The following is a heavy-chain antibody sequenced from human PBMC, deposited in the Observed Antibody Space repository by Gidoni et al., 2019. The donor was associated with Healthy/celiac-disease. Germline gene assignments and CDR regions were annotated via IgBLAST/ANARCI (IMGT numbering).Heavy chain of an antibody. CDR2: IIPIFGTA. Sequence: QVQLVQSGAEVTKPGSSVTLSCKASGGTFSSYAISWVRQAPGQGLEWMGGIIPIFGTANYAQKFQGRVTITADESTSTAYMELSSLRSEDTAVYYCARVGDYYDSSGYWTWGQGTLVTVSS. CDR3: ARVGDYYDSSGYWT. J-gene: IGHJ5*02. V-gene: IGHV1-69*01. D-gene: IGHD3-22*01. CDR1: GGTFSSYA.